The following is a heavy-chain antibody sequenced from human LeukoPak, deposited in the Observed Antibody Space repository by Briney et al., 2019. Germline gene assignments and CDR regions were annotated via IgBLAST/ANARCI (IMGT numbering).Heavy chain of an antibody. J-gene: IGHJ4*02. V-gene: IGHV4-39*07. CDR3: ARDRGSFDVDY. CDR2: ICSTGSTYDT. Sequence: SETLSLICTVSGGSITSGGYCWGWIRQPPGKGLEWIGSICSTGSTYDTYYIPSLKSRITISPDTSRNQFSLMLSSVTAADTAVYHCARDRGSFDVDYWGPGTLVTVTS. CDR1: GGSITSGGYC. D-gene: IGHD3-9*01.